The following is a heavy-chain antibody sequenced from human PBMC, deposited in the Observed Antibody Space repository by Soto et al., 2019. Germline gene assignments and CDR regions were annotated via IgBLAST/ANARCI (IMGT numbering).Heavy chain of an antibody. J-gene: IGHJ4*02. CDR2: VKTYSDGGTM. D-gene: IGHD2-2*01. CDR1: GLSFSETW. CDR3: GSSWY. V-gene: IGHV3-15*01. Sequence: EVRLVESGGGLVKPGGSLRLSCAASGLSFSETWMNWVRQAPGKGLEWVGRVKTYSDGGTMDCAAPVKGRCNVSRDDSRDTLFVEINSLKTEDTGVYYCGSSWYWGQGTLVTVSS.